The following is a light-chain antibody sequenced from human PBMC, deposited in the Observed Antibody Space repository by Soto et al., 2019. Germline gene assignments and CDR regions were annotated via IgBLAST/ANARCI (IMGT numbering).Light chain of an antibody. CDR2: DVS. V-gene: IGLV2-11*01. CDR1: SSDVGGYNY. J-gene: IGLJ1*01. Sequence: QSALTQPRSVSGSPGQSVSISCTGTSSDVGGYNYVSWYQHHPGKAPRLMIYDVSKRPSGVPDRFSGSKSGNTASLTISGLQAEVEADYSSSSHAGTYTFYVSGIGTKVPVL. CDR3: SSHAGTYTFYV.